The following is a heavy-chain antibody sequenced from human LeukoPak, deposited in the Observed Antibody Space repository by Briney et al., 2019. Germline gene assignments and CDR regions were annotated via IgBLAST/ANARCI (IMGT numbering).Heavy chain of an antibody. D-gene: IGHD2/OR15-2a*01. Sequence: SGGSLRLSCAASGFTFSRYGMHWVRQAPGKGLEWVAVISYDGSNKYYADSVKGRFTISRDNSKNTLYLQMNSLRAEDTAVYYCARFLFPWGFDYWGQGILVTVSS. V-gene: IGHV3-30*03. CDR1: GFTFSRYG. J-gene: IGHJ4*02. CDR3: ARFLFPWGFDY. CDR2: ISYDGSNK.